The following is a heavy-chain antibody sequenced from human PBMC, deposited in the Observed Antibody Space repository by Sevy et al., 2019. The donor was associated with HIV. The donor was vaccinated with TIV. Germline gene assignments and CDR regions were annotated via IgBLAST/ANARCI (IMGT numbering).Heavy chain of an antibody. J-gene: IGHJ6*03. CDR2: ISGSGGRT. CDR1: GFTFSSYA. V-gene: IGHV3-23*01. D-gene: IGHD1-1*01. CDR3: AKPTGTTYYYYMDV. Sequence: GGSLRLSCAASGFTFSSYAMSWVRQAPGKGLEWVSAISGSGGRTYYADSVKGRFTISRDNSKNTLYLQMNSLRAEDTAVYYCAKPTGTTYYYYMDVWGKGTTVTVSS.